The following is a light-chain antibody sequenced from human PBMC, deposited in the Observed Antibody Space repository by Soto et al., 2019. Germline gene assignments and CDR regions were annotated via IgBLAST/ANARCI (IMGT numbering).Light chain of an antibody. V-gene: IGLV7-46*01. CDR2: DAS. J-gene: IGLJ3*02. CDR1: TGAVTSAHY. Sequence: QAVVTQEPSLTVSPGGTVNLTCGSSTGAVTSAHYPYWFQQKPGQTPRTLIYDASNKHSWTPARFSGSLLGGKAALTLSGAQPEDEAEYYCSLSYSAAYSVFGGGTKVTVL. CDR3: SLSYSAAYSV.